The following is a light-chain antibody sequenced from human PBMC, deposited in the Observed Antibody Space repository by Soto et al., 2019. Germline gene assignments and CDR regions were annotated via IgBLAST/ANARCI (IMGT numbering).Light chain of an antibody. CDR3: CSYAGSSTPLI. V-gene: IGLV2-23*02. J-gene: IGLJ1*01. CDR2: EVS. Sequence: VLTQPASVSGSPGQSITISCTGTSSDVGSYNLVSWYQQYPGKAPKLTIYEVSKRPSGVSNRFSGSKSGNTASLTISGLQAEDEADYYCCSYAGSSTPLIFGTGTKSPS. CDR1: SSDVGSYNL.